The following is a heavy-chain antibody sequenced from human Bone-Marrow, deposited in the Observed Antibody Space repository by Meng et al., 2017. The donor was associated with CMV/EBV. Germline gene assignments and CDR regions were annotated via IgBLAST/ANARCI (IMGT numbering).Heavy chain of an antibody. Sequence: GEFLKISCAASGFTLSSFWMHWVRQAPGKGLVWVSRINSDGSSTSYADSVKGRFTISRDNAKNTLYLQMNSLRAEDTAVYYCARGGGQLVYHYYGMEVWGQGTTVTVSS. CDR2: INSDGSST. J-gene: IGHJ6*02. CDR3: ARGGGQLVYHYYGMEV. CDR1: GFTLSSFW. V-gene: IGHV3-74*01. D-gene: IGHD6-6*01.